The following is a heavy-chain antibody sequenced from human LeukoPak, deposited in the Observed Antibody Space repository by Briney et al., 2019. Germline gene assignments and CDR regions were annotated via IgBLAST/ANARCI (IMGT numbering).Heavy chain of an antibody. Sequence: SETLSLTCTVSGGSISSYYWSWIRQPAGKGLEWIGRIYTSGSTNYNPSLKSRVTMSEDTSKNQFSLKLSSVTAADTAVYYCARELRDIVVVPAAIGGRNWFDPWGQGTLVTVSS. CDR2: IYTSGST. V-gene: IGHV4-4*07. D-gene: IGHD2-2*02. CDR1: GGSISSYY. CDR3: ARELRDIVVVPAAIGGRNWFDP. J-gene: IGHJ5*02.